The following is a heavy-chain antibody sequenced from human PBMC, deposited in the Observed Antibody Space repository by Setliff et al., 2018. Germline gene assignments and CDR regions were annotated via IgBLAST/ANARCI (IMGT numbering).Heavy chain of an antibody. D-gene: IGHD5-12*01. V-gene: IGHV1-18*01. CDR2: ISLYDGHT. Sequence: ASVKVSCKASGYNFQTYAISWERQAPGQGREWMGFISLYDGHTNYAQNFQGRLSVTTDTSTSTAYMELSSLRFDDAAVYYCAIGNPAQRYEYWGQGTLGTVSS. CDR3: AIGNPAQRYEY. J-gene: IGHJ1*01. CDR1: GYNFQTYA.